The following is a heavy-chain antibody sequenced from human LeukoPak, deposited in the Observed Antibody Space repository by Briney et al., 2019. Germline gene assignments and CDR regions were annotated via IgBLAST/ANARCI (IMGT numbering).Heavy chain of an antibody. CDR2: IFYSGST. J-gene: IGHJ3*02. D-gene: IGHD1-26*01. CDR3: ARDKREPRYAFDI. Sequence: SETLSLTCTVSSGSISTSNYYWGWVRQPPGKALEWIGNIFYSGSTYYSPSLKSRVTISLDTSRNQFSLKLSSVTAADTAVYYCARDKREPRYAFDIWGQGTMVTVSS. CDR1: SGSISTSNYY. V-gene: IGHV4-39*07.